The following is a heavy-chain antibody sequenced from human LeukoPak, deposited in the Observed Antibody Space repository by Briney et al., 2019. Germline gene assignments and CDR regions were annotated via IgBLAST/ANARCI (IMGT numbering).Heavy chain of an antibody. CDR2: ISAYNGNT. V-gene: IGHV1-18*01. J-gene: IGHJ4*02. Sequence: ASVEVSCKASGGTFSSYAISWVRQAPGQGLEWMGWISAYNGNTNYAQKLQGRVTMTTDTSTSTAYMELRSLRSDDTAVYYCARDERGQPFDYWGQGTLVTVSS. CDR1: GGTFSSYA. D-gene: IGHD2-2*01. CDR3: ARDERGQPFDY.